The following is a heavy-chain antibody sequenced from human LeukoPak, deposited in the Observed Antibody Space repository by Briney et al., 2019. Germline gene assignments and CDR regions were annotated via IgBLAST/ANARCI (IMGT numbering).Heavy chain of an antibody. Sequence: SETLSLTCAVHGGSLSSNYYSWIRQPPGKGLEWTGEINHSGATQHNPSLKSRVTISVDTSKNQFSLKLSSVTAADTAVYYCARGPHETYYDSSGYYYYFDYWGQGTLVTVSS. D-gene: IGHD3-22*01. CDR3: ARGPHETYYDSSGYYYYFDY. V-gene: IGHV4-34*01. CDR2: INHSGAT. CDR1: GGSLSSNY. J-gene: IGHJ4*02.